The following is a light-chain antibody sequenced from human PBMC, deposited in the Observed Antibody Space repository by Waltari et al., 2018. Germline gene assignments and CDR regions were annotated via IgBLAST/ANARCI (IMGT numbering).Light chain of an antibody. J-gene: IGLJ2*01. CDR2: DVS. Sequence: QSALTQPASVSGSPGQSLTISCTGPSSDVGGYNYVSWYQQHPGKAPKLMIYDVSKRPSGVSNRFSGSKSGNTASLTISGLQAEDEADYYCSSYTSSSTVFGGGTKLTVL. V-gene: IGLV2-14*01. CDR1: SSDVGGYNY. CDR3: SSYTSSSTV.